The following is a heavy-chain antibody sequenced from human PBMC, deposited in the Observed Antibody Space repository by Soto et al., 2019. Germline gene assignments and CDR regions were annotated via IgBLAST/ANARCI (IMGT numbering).Heavy chain of an antibody. J-gene: IGHJ3*02. V-gene: IGHV3-15*01. CDR2: IKSKTDGGTT. CDR3: TTGSVLMVYAIGAFDI. D-gene: IGHD2-8*01. Sequence: GGSLRLSCAASGFTFSNAWMSWVRQAPGKGLEWVGRIKSKTDGGTTDYAAPVKGRFTISRDDSKNTLYLQMNSLKTEDTAVYYCTTGSVLMVYAIGAFDIWGQGTMVTVSS. CDR1: GFTFSNAW.